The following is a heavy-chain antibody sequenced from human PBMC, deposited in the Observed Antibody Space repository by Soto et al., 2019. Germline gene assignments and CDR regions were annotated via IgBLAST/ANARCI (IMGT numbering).Heavy chain of an antibody. D-gene: IGHD3-3*01. CDR2: ISYDGSNK. CDR1: GFTFSSYA. J-gene: IGHJ6*02. CDR3: ARGYDFWSGYYYPYGMDV. Sequence: QVQLVESGGGVVQPGRSLRLSCAASGFTFSSYAMHWVRQAPGKGLEWVAVISYDGSNKNYADSVKGRFTISRDNSKNTLYLQMNSLRAEDTAVYYCARGYDFWSGYYYPYGMDVWGQGTTVTVSS. V-gene: IGHV3-30-3*01.